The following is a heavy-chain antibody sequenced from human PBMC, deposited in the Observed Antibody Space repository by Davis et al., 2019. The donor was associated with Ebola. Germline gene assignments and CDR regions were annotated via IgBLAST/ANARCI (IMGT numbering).Heavy chain of an antibody. J-gene: IGHJ6*02. Sequence: MPSETLSLTCAVYGGSFSGYYWSWIRQPPGKGLEWIGEINHSGSTNYNPSLKSRVTISVDTSKNQFSLKLSSVTAADTAVYYCARGRSFGSMVYAMDVWGQGTTVTVSS. CDR1: GGSFSGYY. V-gene: IGHV4-34*01. D-gene: IGHD3-10*01. CDR2: INHSGST. CDR3: ARGRSFGSMVYAMDV.